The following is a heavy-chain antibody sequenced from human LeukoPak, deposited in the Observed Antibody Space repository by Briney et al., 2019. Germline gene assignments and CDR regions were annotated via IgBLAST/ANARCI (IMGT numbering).Heavy chain of an antibody. CDR1: GYTFTSYA. V-gene: IGHV1-3*01. J-gene: IGHJ6*02. CDR2: INAGNGNT. CDR3: ARFRYCSGGSCYSKGMDV. D-gene: IGHD2-15*01. Sequence: GASVNVSCKASGYTFTSYAMHWVRQAPGQRLEWMGGINAGNGNTKYSQKFQGRVTITRDTSASTAYTELSSLRSEDTAVYYCARFRYCSGGSCYSKGMDVWGQGTTVTVSS.